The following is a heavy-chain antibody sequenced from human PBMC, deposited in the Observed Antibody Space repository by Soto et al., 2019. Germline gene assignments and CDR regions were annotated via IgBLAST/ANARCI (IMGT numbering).Heavy chain of an antibody. CDR2: IYYSGST. J-gene: IGHJ5*02. Sequence: SETLSLTCTVSGGSVSSGSYYWSWIRQPPGKGLEWIGYIYYSGSTNYNPSLKSRVTISVGTSKNQFSLKLSSVTAADTAVYYCARQVEMATIVRFDPWGQGTLVTVSS. CDR3: ARQVEMATIVRFDP. CDR1: GGSVSSGSYY. V-gene: IGHV4-61*01. D-gene: IGHD5-12*01.